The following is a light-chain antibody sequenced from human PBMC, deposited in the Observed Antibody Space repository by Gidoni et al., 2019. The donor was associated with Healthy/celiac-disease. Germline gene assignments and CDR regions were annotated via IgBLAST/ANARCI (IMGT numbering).Light chain of an antibody. Sequence: CRASQSVSSNLAWYQQKPGQAPRLLIYGASTRATGIPARFSGSGSGTELTLTISSLQSEDFAVYYCQQYNNWPPCSFXQXTKLEIK. V-gene: IGKV3-15*01. CDR3: QQYNNWPPCS. CDR1: QSVSSN. CDR2: GAS. J-gene: IGKJ2*04.